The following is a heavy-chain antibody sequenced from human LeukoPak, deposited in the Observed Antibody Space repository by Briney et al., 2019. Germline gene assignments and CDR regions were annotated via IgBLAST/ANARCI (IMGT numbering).Heavy chain of an antibody. CDR3: ANQRPGTSYGMDV. D-gene: IGHD1-1*01. Sequence: PGGSLRLSCAASGFTFSSYAMHWVRQAPGKGLEWVALISFDGSNEYYADSVKGRFTISRDNSKNTLSLQMNSLRAEDTAVYYCANQRPGTSYGMDVWGQGTTVTVSS. V-gene: IGHV3-30*18. CDR1: GFTFSSYA. CDR2: ISFDGSNE. J-gene: IGHJ6*02.